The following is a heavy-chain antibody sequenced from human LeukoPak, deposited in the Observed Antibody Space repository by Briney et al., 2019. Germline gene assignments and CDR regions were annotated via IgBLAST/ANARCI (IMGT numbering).Heavy chain of an antibody. J-gene: IGHJ4*02. D-gene: IGHD3-9*01. Sequence: ASVKVSCKASGYTFTSYDINWVRQATGQGLEWMGWISAHNGNTNYVQKFQDRFTMATDTSTSTAYMELRSLRSDDTAVYYCARSAAGSPFYFEVWGPGTLVTVSS. CDR3: ARSAAGSPFYFEV. CDR1: GYTFTSYD. CDR2: ISAHNGNT. V-gene: IGHV1-18*01.